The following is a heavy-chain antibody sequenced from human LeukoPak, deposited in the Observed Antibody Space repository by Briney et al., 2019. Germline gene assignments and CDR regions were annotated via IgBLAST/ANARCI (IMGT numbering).Heavy chain of an antibody. J-gene: IGHJ4*02. V-gene: IGHV2-5*01. Sequence: SGPTLVNPTQTLTLTCTFSGFSLTTSGVGVGWIRQPPGKALEWLAFINGIDEKRYTPSLKSRLTITKDTSKNQVVLTMTVMDPVDTATYYCAHRRGDMATVSFDSWGQGTLVTVSS. D-gene: IGHD5-24*01. CDR2: INGIDEK. CDR3: AHRRGDMATVSFDS. CDR1: GFSLTTSGVG.